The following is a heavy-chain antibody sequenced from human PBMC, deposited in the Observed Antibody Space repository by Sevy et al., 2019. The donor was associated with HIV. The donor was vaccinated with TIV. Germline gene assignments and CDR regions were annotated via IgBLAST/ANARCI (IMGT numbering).Heavy chain of an antibody. V-gene: IGHV4-39*02. CDR2: IYHSGNT. CDR1: GGSITSNNYY. J-gene: IGHJ4*02. D-gene: IGHD4-17*01. Sequence: SETLSLTCSVSGGSITSNNYYWGWIRQPPGKGLEWIGSIYHSGNTYYNPSLKSRVTVSVDTSRSHFSLKVTSVAASDPAVYFCASEPGDHCTYYGFSLSRTFDSWGPGTLVTVSS. CDR3: ASEPGDHCTYYGFSLSRTFDS.